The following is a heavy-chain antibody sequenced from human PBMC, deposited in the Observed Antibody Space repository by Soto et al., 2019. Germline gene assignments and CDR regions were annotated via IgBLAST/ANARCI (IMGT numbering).Heavy chain of an antibody. CDR3: ARYLGFGIAAAGA. CDR1: GYTFTSYA. CDR2: INAGNGNT. J-gene: IGHJ4*02. D-gene: IGHD6-13*01. Sequence: QVQLVQSGAEEKKPGASVKVSCKASGYTFTSYAMHWVRQAPGQRLEWMGWINAGNGNTKYSQKFQGRVTITRDTSASPAYMELSSLRSEDTAVYYCARYLGFGIAAAGAWGQGTLVTVSS. V-gene: IGHV1-3*05.